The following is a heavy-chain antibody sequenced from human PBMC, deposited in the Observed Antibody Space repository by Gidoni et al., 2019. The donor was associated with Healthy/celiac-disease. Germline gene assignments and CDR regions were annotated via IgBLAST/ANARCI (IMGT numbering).Heavy chain of an antibody. CDR2: IIPIFGTA. Sequence: QVQLVQSGAEVKKPGSSVKVSCKASGGTFSSYAISWVRQAPGQGLEWMGGIIPIFGTANYAQKFQGRVTITADESTSTAYMELSSLRSEDTAVYYCARLRGRLGELSFVAFDIWGQGTMVTVSS. CDR3: ARLRGRLGELSFVAFDI. CDR1: GGTFSSYA. J-gene: IGHJ3*02. D-gene: IGHD3-16*02. V-gene: IGHV1-69*01.